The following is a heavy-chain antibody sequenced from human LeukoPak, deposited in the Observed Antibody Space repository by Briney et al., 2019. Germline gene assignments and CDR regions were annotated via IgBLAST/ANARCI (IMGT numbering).Heavy chain of an antibody. CDR1: GGTFSSYA. Sequence: ASVKVSCKASGGTFSSYAISWVRQAPGQGLEWRGGIIPIFGTANYAQKFQGRVTITTDESTSTAYMELSSLRSEDTAVYYCASAPAADLYYYYMDVWGKGTTVTVSS. D-gene: IGHD2-2*01. J-gene: IGHJ6*03. V-gene: IGHV1-69*05. CDR2: IIPIFGTA. CDR3: ASAPAADLYYYYMDV.